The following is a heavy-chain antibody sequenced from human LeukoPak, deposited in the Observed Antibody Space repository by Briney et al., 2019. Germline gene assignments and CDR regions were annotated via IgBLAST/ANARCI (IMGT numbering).Heavy chain of an antibody. CDR1: GFTFSNYW. V-gene: IGHV3-7*03. CDR3: AKAGSIRFDY. J-gene: IGHJ4*02. Sequence: GGSLRLSCAASGFTFSNYWMSWVRQAPGKGLEWVANIKEDGSAKYYVDSVKGRFTISRDNAKNTLYLQMNSLRAEDTAVYYCAKAGSIRFDYWGQGTLVTVSS. CDR2: IKEDGSAK. D-gene: IGHD1-26*01.